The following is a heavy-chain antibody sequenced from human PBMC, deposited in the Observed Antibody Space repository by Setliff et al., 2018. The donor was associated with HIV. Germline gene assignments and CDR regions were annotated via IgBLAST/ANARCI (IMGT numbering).Heavy chain of an antibody. D-gene: IGHD3-22*01. Sequence: PSETLSLTCTVSGGSISSSSYYWGCIRQPPGKGLEWIGSIYYTGSANYNPSLKSRVTMSVDTSKNQFSLKLSSVTAADTAVYYCASGYQYDSSGYSQDYYYYMDVWGKGTTVTVSS. CDR1: GGSISSSSYY. V-gene: IGHV4-39*01. CDR3: ASGYQYDSSGYSQDYYYYMDV. CDR2: IYYTGSA. J-gene: IGHJ6*03.